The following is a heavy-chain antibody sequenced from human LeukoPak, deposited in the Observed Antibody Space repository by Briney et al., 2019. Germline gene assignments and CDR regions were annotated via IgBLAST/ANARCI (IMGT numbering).Heavy chain of an antibody. CDR2: IKSKTDGETT. D-gene: IGHD3-10*01. Sequence: GGSLRLSCAASGLSFSSAWMSWVRQAPGKGLEWVGRIKSKTDGETTDYAAPVKGRFTISGADSKNTLFLQMSSLKTEDTAVYYCTAPPSFYYGSGSYGYWGQGTLVTVSS. CDR1: GLSFSSAW. J-gene: IGHJ4*02. CDR3: TAPPSFYYGSGSYGY. V-gene: IGHV3-15*01.